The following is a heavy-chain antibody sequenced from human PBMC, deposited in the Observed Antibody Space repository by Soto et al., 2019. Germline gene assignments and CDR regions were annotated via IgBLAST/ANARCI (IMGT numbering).Heavy chain of an antibody. J-gene: IGHJ4*02. CDR2: IYYSVST. CDR3: ARRSWAGSLDY. CDR1: GGSISSYY. V-gene: IGHV4-59*01. Sequence: PSETLSLTCTVSGGSISSYYWSWIRQPPGKGLEWIGYIYYSVSTNYNPSLKSRVTTSIDTSKNQLSLKLSSVTAADTAVYYCARRSWAGSLDYWGQGTLVTASS. D-gene: IGHD6-19*01.